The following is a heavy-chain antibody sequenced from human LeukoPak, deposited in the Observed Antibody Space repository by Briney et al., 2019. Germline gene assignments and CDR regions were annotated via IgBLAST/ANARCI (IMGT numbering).Heavy chain of an antibody. J-gene: IGHJ4*02. CDR2: ISSSSSTI. CDR1: GFTFSSYA. D-gene: IGHD1-26*01. Sequence: GGSLRLSCSASGFTFSSYAMHWVRQAPGKGLEWVSYISSSSSTIYYADSVKGRFTISRDNAKNSLYLQMSSLRDEDTAVYYCARGGLWEGGYWGQGTLVTVSS. CDR3: ARGGLWEGGY. V-gene: IGHV3-48*02.